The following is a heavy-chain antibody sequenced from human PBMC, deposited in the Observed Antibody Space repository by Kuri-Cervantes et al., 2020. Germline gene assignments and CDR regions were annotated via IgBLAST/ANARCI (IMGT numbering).Heavy chain of an antibody. CDR3: ARDFPYGSGSYFGS. CDR1: GFTFSDYY. CDR2: ISSSGSTI. D-gene: IGHD3-10*01. J-gene: IGHJ5*02. Sequence: GGSLRLSCAASGFTFSDYYMSWIRQAPGKGLEWVSYISSSGSTIYYADSVKGRFTISRDNAKNSLYLQMNSLRAEDTAVYYCARDFPYGSGSYFGSWGQGTLVTVSS. V-gene: IGHV3-11*01.